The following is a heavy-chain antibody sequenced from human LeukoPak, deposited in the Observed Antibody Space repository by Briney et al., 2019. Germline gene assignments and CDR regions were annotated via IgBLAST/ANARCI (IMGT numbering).Heavy chain of an antibody. CDR3: ARRIQLWSYWHFDL. V-gene: IGHV4-4*09. J-gene: IGHJ2*01. D-gene: IGHD5-18*01. CDR1: GGSLTGYS. Sequence: PSETLSLTCSVSGGSLTGYSRGWVRQPPGKGLECIGYMFDRGSPNLHPSLQNRVSTSVDTSKNEFSLRLTSVTAADTAVYYCARRIQLWSYWHFDLWGRGTLVSLPS. CDR2: MFDRGSP.